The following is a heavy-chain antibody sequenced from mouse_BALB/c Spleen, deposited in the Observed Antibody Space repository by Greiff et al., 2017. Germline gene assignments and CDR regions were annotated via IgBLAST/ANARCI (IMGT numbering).Heavy chain of an antibody. CDR3: VRDDYGYWYFDV. D-gene: IGHD1-1*01. CDR1: GFSLTSYD. V-gene: IGHV2-9-2*01. Sequence: VQLVESGPGLVAPSQSLSITCTVSGFSLTSYDISWIRQPPGKGLEWLGVIWTGGGTNYNSAFMSRLSISKDNSKSQVFLKMNSLQTDDTAIYYCVRDDYGYWYFDVWGAGTTVTVSS. J-gene: IGHJ1*01. CDR2: IWTGGGT.